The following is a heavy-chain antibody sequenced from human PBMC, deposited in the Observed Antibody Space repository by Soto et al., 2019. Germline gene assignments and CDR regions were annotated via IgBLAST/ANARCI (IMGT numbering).Heavy chain of an antibody. D-gene: IGHD3-22*01. V-gene: IGHV3-23*01. CDR2: ISGSGGST. J-gene: IGHJ3*02. CDR3: AKDRFYYDSSAYYYDAFDI. CDR1: GFTISTYA. Sequence: GGSLRLSCAASGFTISTYAMSWVRQAPGKGLEWVSAISGSGGSTYYADSVKGRFTISRDNSKNTLYLQMSSLRAEDTALYYSAKDRFYYDSSAYYYDAFDIWGQGTMVTVSS.